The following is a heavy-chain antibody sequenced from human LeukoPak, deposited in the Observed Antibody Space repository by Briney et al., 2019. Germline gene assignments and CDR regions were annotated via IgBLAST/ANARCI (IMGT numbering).Heavy chain of an antibody. CDR3: AKDSSGGVSSAGILDH. J-gene: IGHJ4*02. CDR1: GFTFDDLA. D-gene: IGHD6-13*01. Sequence: GGSLRLSCAASGFTFDDLAMHWVRQAPGKGLEWVAGINWSNITVVYADAVKGRFTISRDNSKNSLYLLLNDLRAEDTAFYFCAKDSSGGVSSAGILDHWGPGTLVSVSP. V-gene: IGHV3-9*01. CDR2: INWSNITV.